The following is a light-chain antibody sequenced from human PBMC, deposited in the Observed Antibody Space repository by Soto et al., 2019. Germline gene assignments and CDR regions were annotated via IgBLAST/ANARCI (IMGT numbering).Light chain of an antibody. CDR2: DVS. CDR1: SSDVGGYNY. CDR3: CSYADSSRIYV. J-gene: IGLJ1*01. V-gene: IGLV2-11*01. Sequence: QSALTQPRSVSGSPGQSVTISCTGTSSDVGGYNYVSWYQQHPGKAPKLMIYDVSKRPSGVPDRFSGSKSGNTASLTISGLQAEDEADYYCCSYADSSRIYVFGSGTKVTVL.